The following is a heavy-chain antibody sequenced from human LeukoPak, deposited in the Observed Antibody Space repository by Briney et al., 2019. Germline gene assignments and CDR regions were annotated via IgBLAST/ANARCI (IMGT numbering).Heavy chain of an antibody. V-gene: IGHV3-30*18. J-gene: IGHJ3*02. CDR3: AKTYRGAFDI. CDR1: GFTFSSYG. D-gene: IGHD1-26*01. CDR2: ISYDGSNK. Sequence: GGSLRLSCAASGFTFSSYGVHWVRQAPGKGLEWVAVISYDGSNKYYADSVKGRFTISRDNSKNTLYLQMNSLRAEDTAVYYCAKTYRGAFDIWRQGTMVTVSS.